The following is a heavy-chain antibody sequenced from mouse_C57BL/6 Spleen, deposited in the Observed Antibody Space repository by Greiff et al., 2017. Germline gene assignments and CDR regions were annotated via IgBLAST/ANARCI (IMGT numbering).Heavy chain of an antibody. J-gene: IGHJ1*03. CDR3: ARGSSYPYWYFDV. V-gene: IGHV5-2*01. Sequence: EVKLQESGGGLVQPGESLKLSCESNEYEFPSHDMSWVRKTPEKRLELVAAINSDGGSTYYPDTMERRFIISRDNTKKTLYLQMSSLRSDDTALYYCARGSSYPYWYFDVWGTGTTVTVSS. D-gene: IGHD1-1*01. CDR2: INSDGGST. CDR1: EYEFPSHD.